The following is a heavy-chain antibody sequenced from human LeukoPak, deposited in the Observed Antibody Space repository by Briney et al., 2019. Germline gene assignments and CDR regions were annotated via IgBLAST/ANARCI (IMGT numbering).Heavy chain of an antibody. J-gene: IGHJ4*02. D-gene: IGHD3-10*01. CDR3: ARMPFMVRGVIELDY. CDR1: GGTFSSYA. Sequence: AASVKVSCKASGGTFSSYAISWVRQAPGQGLDWMGGIIPIFGTANYAQKFQGRVTITADESTCTAYMELSSLRSEDTAVYYCARMPFMVRGVIELDYWGQGTLVTVSS. V-gene: IGHV1-69*13. CDR2: IIPIFGTA.